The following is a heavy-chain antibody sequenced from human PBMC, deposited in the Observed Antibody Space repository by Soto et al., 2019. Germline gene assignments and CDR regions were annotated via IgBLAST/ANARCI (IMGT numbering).Heavy chain of an antibody. V-gene: IGHV4-39*01. CDR1: GGSISSSSYD. J-gene: IGHJ6*02. Sequence: LSLTCTVAGGSISSSSYDWGWIRQPPGKGLEWIGSIYYSGSTYYNPSLKSRVTISVDTSKKQFYMKLSSVTAADTAVYYCARSGNEGYYDFWSGSPGGYYYGMDVWGQGTTVPVS. D-gene: IGHD3-3*01. CDR3: ARSGNEGYYDFWSGSPGGYYYGMDV. CDR2: IYYSGST.